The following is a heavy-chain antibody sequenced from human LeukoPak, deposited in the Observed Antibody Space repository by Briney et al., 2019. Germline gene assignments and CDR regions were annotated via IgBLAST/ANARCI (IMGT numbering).Heavy chain of an antibody. J-gene: IGHJ3*02. Sequence: ASVKVSCKASGYTFTSYGISWVRQAPGQGLEWMGWISTYNGNTNYAQKRQGRVTMTTDTSTSTAYMELRSLGSDDTAVYYCARASRYEAHAFDIWGQGTMVTVSS. D-gene: IGHD1-1*01. CDR2: ISTYNGNT. CDR3: ARASRYEAHAFDI. V-gene: IGHV1-18*01. CDR1: GYTFTSYG.